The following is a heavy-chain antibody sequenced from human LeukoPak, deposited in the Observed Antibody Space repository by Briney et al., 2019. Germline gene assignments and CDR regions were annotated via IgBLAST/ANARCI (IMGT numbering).Heavy chain of an antibody. J-gene: IGHJ4*02. Sequence: GGALRLSCAASGVTFSDEYMSWIRQAPGQGLEWVSYISNSGSYTNYADSVKGRFTISRDNAKNSLFLQMNSLRAEDTAVYYCARNRGAGPGAYFDYWGQGTLVTVSS. CDR3: ARNRGAGPGAYFDY. CDR1: GVTFSDEY. D-gene: IGHD6-19*01. CDR2: ISNSGSYT. V-gene: IGHV3-11*03.